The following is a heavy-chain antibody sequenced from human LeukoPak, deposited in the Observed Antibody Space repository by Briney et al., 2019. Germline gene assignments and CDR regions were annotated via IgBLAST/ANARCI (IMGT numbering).Heavy chain of an antibody. V-gene: IGHV3-9*03. CDR3: AKGGRMLRYYFDY. CDR1: GFTFDDYA. J-gene: IGHJ4*02. D-gene: IGHD3-10*02. CDR2: ISWNSGSI. Sequence: PGGSLRLSCAASGFTFDDYAMHWVWQAPGKGLEWVSGISWNSGSIGYADSVKGRFTISRDNAKNSLYLQMNSLRAEDMALYYCAKGGRMLRYYFDYWGQGTLVTVSS.